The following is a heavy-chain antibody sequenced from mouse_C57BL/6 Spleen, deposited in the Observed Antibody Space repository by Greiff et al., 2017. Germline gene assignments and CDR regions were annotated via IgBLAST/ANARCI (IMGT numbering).Heavy chain of an antibody. CDR2: IYPRGGNT. V-gene: IGHV1-81*01. CDR3: ARILSYDGYYIGYFDY. D-gene: IGHD2-3*01. J-gene: IGHJ2*01. CDR1: GYTFTSYG. Sequence: QVKLQQSGAELARPGASVKLSCKASGYTFTSYGMSWVRQRTGKGLEWIGEIYPRGGNTYYNEKFKGKATLTADKSSSTAYMELRSLTSEDSAVYFSARILSYDGYYIGYFDYWGQGTTLTVSS.